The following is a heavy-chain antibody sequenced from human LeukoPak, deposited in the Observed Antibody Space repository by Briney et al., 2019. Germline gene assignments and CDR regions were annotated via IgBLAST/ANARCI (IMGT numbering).Heavy chain of an antibody. CDR3: ARDPLYYGPSDY. CDR2: IYSGGST. D-gene: IGHD3-10*01. Sequence: GGSLRLSCAASGFTVSSNYMSWVRQAPGKGLEWVSVIYSGGSTYYADSVKGRFTISRDNSKNTLYLQMNSLRAEDTAVYYCARDPLYYGPSDYWGQGTLVTVSS. CDR1: GFTVSSNY. J-gene: IGHJ4*02. V-gene: IGHV3-53*01.